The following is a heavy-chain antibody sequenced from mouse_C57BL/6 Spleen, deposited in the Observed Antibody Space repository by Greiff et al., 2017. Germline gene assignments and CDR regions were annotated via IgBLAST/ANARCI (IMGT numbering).Heavy chain of an antibody. J-gene: IGHJ3*01. V-gene: IGHV1-81*01. CDR2: IYPRSGNT. D-gene: IGHD2-2*01. CDR1: GYTFTSYG. CDR3: AGGYDETAWFAY. Sequence: QVQLQQSGAELARPGASVKLSCKASGYTFTSYGISWVKQRTGQGLEWIGEIYPRSGNTYYNEKFKGKATLTADKSSSTAYMELRSLTSEDSAVYFCAGGYDETAWFAYWGQGTLVTVSA.